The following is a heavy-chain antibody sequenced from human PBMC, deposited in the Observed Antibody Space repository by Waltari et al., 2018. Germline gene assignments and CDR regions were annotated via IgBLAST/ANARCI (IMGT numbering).Heavy chain of an antibody. CDR2: MYPETSET. CDR3: ARHGVVRVSTLWFGP. Sequence: EVRLVQSEAEVRKPGDSLKLSCQASGYNFDTHWIGWVRQRPGKGLEWMGIMYPETSETIHSPSFQGHVTISVDKSIRTAYLEWGSLKTSDSGIYFCARHGVVRVSTLWFGPWGAGTSVSVTS. CDR1: GYNFDTHW. D-gene: IGHD3-3*01. J-gene: IGHJ5*02. V-gene: IGHV5-51*01.